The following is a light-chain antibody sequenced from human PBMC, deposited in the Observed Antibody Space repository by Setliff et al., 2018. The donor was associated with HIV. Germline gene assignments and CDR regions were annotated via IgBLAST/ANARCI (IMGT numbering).Light chain of an antibody. J-gene: IGLJ2*01. CDR3: QSYDRSLSGV. CDR1: SSNIGADYD. CDR2: GNI. V-gene: IGLV1-40*01. Sequence: VLTQPPSVSGAPGQRVTISCTGSSSNIGADYDVHWYQHLPGTAPKLLIYGNINRPSGVPDRFSGSKSGTSASLAITGLQAEDEADYYCQSYDRSLSGVFGGGTKVTVL.